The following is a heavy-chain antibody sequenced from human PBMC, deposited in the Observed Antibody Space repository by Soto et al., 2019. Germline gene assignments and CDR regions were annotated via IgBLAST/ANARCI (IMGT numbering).Heavy chain of an antibody. V-gene: IGHV3-23*01. CDR2: LSGSGGST. D-gene: IGHD6-19*01. CDR1: GFTFSSYA. J-gene: IGHJ5*02. Sequence: GGSLRLSCAASGFTFSSYAMSWVRQAPGKGLEWVSALSGSGGSTYYADTVKGLFTNSRDNSKNTLYLQMNSLRAEDTAVYYCSKDRDSSGWHGNWFDPWGQGTLVTVSS. CDR3: SKDRDSSGWHGNWFDP.